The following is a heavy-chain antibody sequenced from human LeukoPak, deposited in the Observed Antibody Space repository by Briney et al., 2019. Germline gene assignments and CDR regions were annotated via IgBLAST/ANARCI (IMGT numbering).Heavy chain of an antibody. Sequence: SETLSLTCTASGASISAYYWSWFRQPPGKGLEWVGWVYYSGSTNYHPSLRGRVSISVDRSKNQLSLKLMSVTAADTAVYYCARDERSSAWEFDHWGQGTLVTVSS. J-gene: IGHJ4*02. CDR2: VYYSGST. CDR3: ARDERSSAWEFDH. CDR1: GASISAYY. D-gene: IGHD6-19*01. V-gene: IGHV4-59*01.